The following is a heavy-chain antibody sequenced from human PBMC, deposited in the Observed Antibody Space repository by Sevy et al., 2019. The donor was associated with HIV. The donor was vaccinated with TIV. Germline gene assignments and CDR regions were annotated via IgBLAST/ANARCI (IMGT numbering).Heavy chain of an antibody. J-gene: IGHJ4*02. CDR1: GDSFSSYF. D-gene: IGHD7-27*01. Sequence: SETLSLTCTVSGDSFSSYFWAWIRQPAGKGLEWIGRINTSGSTNYNPSLKSRVTRSVDKSKSQFSLKVTSLTAADTAIYFCARSNWVTATNGFSKSYYFDYWGQGSLVTVSS. CDR2: INTSGST. V-gene: IGHV4-4*07. CDR3: ARSNWVTATNGFSKSYYFDY.